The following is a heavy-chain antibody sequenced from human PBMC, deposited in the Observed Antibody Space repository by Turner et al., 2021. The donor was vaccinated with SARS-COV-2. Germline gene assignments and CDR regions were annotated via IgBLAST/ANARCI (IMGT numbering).Heavy chain of an antibody. CDR1: GFTFGSYG. J-gene: IGHJ4*02. CDR2: IGYDGSNK. CDR3: ARDKGEGSSGWLIPSGSYYFDY. V-gene: IGHV3-33*01. Sequence: QVQLVKSGGGVVQPERSLKLYCAASGFTFGSYGMHWVRQAQGKGLEWVAVIGYDGSNKYYADSGKGRFTISRDNSKNTLYLQMNSLRDEDTAVYYCARDKGEGSSGWLIPSGSYYFDYWGQGTLVTVSS. D-gene: IGHD6-19*01.